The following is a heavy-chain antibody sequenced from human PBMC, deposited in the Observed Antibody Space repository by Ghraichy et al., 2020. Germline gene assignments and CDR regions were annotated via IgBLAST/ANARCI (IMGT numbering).Heavy chain of an antibody. V-gene: IGHV4-31*03. CDR3: AEYCSGGSCYSGGGWFDP. Sequence: SETLSLTCTVSGGSISSGGYYWSWIRQHPGKGLEWIGYIYYSGSTYYNPSLKSRVTISVDTSKNQFSLKLSSVTAADTAVYYCAEYCSGGSCYSGGGWFDPWGQGTLVTVSS. D-gene: IGHD2-15*01. CDR2: IYYSGST. CDR1: GGSISSGGYY. J-gene: IGHJ5*02.